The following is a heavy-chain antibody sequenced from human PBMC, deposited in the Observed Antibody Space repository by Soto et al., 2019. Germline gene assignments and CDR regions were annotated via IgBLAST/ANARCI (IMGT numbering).Heavy chain of an antibody. D-gene: IGHD3-3*01. CDR2: ISSSSSTI. Sequence: GGSLRLSCAASGFTFSSYSMNWVRQAPGKGLEWVSYISSSSSTIYYADSVKGRFTISRDNAKNSLYLQMNSLRAEDTAVYYCASYDFWSGYILPSYYMDVWGKGTTVTVSS. CDR3: ASYDFWSGYILPSYYMDV. J-gene: IGHJ6*03. CDR1: GFTFSSYS. V-gene: IGHV3-48*01.